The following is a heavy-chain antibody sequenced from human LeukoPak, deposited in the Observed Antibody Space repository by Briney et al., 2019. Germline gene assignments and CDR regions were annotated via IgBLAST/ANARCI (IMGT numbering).Heavy chain of an antibody. V-gene: IGHV1-18*01. Sequence: GASVKVSCKASGYTFTSCGITWVRQAPGQGLEWMGWISAYNGDTNYAQTFQGRVTMATDTSTSTAYMELRSLRSDDTAVYYCARGVYSSGYYCDSWGQGTLVTVSS. CDR1: GYTFTSCG. J-gene: IGHJ5*01. CDR2: ISAYNGDT. CDR3: ARGVYSSGYYCDS. D-gene: IGHD3-22*01.